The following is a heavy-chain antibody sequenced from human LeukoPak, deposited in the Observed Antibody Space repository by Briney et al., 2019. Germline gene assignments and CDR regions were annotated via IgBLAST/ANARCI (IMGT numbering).Heavy chain of an antibody. CDR1: GYTFTSYY. D-gene: IGHD6-13*01. J-gene: IGHJ5*02. CDR3: AREGNIAAAGGGNWFDP. CDR2: INPSGGST. V-gene: IGHV1-46*01. Sequence: GASVKVSCKASGYTFTSYYMHWVRQAPGQGLEWMGIINPSGGSTSYAQKFQGRVTMTRDMSTSTVYMELSSLRSEDTAVYYCAREGNIAAAGGGNWFDPWGQGTLVTVSS.